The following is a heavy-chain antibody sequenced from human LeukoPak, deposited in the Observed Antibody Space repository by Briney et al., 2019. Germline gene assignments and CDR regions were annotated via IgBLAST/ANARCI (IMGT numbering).Heavy chain of an antibody. CDR1: GGTFSSYA. V-gene: IGHV1-69*01. J-gene: IGHJ4*02. CDR2: IIPIFGTA. Sequence: SVKVSCKASGGTFSSYAISWVRQAPGQGLEWMGGIIPIFGTANYAQKFQGRVTITADESTSTAYMELSSLRSEDTAVYYCAKGHDILTPPWADWGQGTLVTVSS. D-gene: IGHD3-9*01. CDR3: AKGHDILTPPWAD.